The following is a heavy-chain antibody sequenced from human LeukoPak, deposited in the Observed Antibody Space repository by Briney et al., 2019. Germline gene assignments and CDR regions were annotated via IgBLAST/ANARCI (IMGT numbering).Heavy chain of an antibody. V-gene: IGHV3-48*03. D-gene: IGHD3-22*01. Sequence: GGSLRLSCAASGFTCSSYEMNWVRQAPGKGLEWVSYISSSGSTIYYADSVKGRFTISRDNAKNSLYLQMNSLRAEDTAVYYCAREGNYYDSSGYYYGFDYWGQGTLVTVSS. J-gene: IGHJ4*02. CDR2: ISSSGSTI. CDR3: AREGNYYDSSGYYYGFDY. CDR1: GFTCSSYE.